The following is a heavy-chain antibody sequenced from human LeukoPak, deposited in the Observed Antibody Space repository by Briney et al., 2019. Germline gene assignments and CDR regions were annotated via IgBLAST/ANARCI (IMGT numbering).Heavy chain of an antibody. CDR1: GFTFSTYT. V-gene: IGHV3-23*01. D-gene: IGHD2-15*01. CDR2: FTGLGGK. Sequence: GGSLGLSCTASGFTFSTYTMMWVRQAPGKGLEWLATFTGLGGKYYADSVKGRFSVSRDYSTNTLYLQMNSLSAEDTAVYYCAKGDAGGKVDWFDPWGQGTLVTVSS. CDR3: AKGDAGGKVDWFDP. J-gene: IGHJ5*02.